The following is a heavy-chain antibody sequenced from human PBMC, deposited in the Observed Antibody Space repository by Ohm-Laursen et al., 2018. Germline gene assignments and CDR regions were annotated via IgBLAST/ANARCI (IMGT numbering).Heavy chain of an antibody. CDR1: GFTFDDYA. J-gene: IGHJ6*02. CDR3: ARARYGMDV. Sequence: SLRLSCAASGFTFDDYAMHWVRQAPGKGLEWVSGISWNSGSIGYADSVKGRFTISRDNAKNSLYLQMNSLRAEDTAVYYCARARYGMDVWGQGTTVTVSS. V-gene: IGHV3-9*01. CDR2: ISWNSGSI.